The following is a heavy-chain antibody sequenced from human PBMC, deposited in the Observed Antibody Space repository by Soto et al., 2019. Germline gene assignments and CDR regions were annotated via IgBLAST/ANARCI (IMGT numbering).Heavy chain of an antibody. CDR1: GGSISSSSYY. CDR3: ATLPATPLLTDY. V-gene: IGHV4-39*01. Sequence: QLQLQESGPGLVKPSETLSLTCTVSGGSISSSSYYWGWIRQPPGKGLEWIGSIYYSGSTYYNPSLKGRVXXXVXXSKNQFSLKLSSVTAADTAVYYCATLPATPLLTDYWGQGTLVTVSS. D-gene: IGHD6-25*01. CDR2: IYYSGST. J-gene: IGHJ4*02.